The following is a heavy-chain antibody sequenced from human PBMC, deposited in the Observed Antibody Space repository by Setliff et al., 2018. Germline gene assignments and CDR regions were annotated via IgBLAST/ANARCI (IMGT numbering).Heavy chain of an antibody. D-gene: IGHD3-22*01. CDR3: ARGRDYYDSSGYTDY. Sequence: SETLSLTCTVSGGSISSGSYYWSWIRQPAGKGLEWIGHIYTSGSTNYNPSLKSRVTISVDTSKNQFSLKLSSVTAADTAVYYCARGRDYYDSSGYTDYWGQGTLVTVSS. V-gene: IGHV4-61*09. CDR2: IYTSGST. CDR1: GGSISSGSYY. J-gene: IGHJ4*02.